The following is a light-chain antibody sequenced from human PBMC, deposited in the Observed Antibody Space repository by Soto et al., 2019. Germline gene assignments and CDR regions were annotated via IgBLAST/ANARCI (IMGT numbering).Light chain of an antibody. CDR2: KVT. J-gene: IGLJ3*02. V-gene: IGLV2-14*01. CDR3: FSYTSGNARV. Sequence: QFALTQPASVSGSPGQSITISCTGTSYDVGGSRYVSWYQQHPGKAPKLIIFKVTNRPSGVSNRFSGSQSGNTASLTISGLQAEDEANYYCFSYTSGNARVFGGGTKLTVL. CDR1: SYDVGGSRY.